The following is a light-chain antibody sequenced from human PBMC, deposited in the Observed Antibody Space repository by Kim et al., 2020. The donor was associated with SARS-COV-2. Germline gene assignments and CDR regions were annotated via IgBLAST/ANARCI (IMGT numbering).Light chain of an antibody. CDR1: QSVDNW. J-gene: IGKJ1*01. V-gene: IGKV1-5*03. CDR3: KQYETYWT. Sequence: DIQMTQSPSTLSAFVGTRVTITCRASQSVDNWLAWYQQMPGKAPKLLIYQASKLASGVSSRFSGSGSGTTFTLTIYNLQPDDSAIYYCKQYETYWTFGPGTKVDIK. CDR2: QAS.